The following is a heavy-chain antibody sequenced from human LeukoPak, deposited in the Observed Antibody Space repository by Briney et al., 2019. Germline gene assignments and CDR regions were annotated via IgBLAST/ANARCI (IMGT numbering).Heavy chain of an antibody. Sequence: SETLSLTCTVSGGSISSGSYYWSWIRQPAGKGLEWIGRIYTSGSTNYNPSLKSRVTISVNTSKNQFSLKLSSVTAADTAVYYCARDPVGYCSSTSCYITDAFDIWGQGTMVTVSS. CDR3: ARDPVGYCSSTSCYITDAFDI. V-gene: IGHV4-61*02. CDR2: IYTSGST. CDR1: GGSISSGSYY. D-gene: IGHD2-2*02. J-gene: IGHJ3*02.